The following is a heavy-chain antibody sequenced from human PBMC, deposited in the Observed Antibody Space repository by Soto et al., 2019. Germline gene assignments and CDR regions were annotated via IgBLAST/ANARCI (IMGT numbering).Heavy chain of an antibody. V-gene: IGHV1-69*02. J-gene: IGHJ4*02. D-gene: IGHD3-10*01. CDR3: ASSYGSGYRAFDY. Sequence: QVQLVQSGAEVKRPGSSVKVSCKASGDTFNFYSINWVRQAPGVGLEWVGRVNPILSMSNYAQRFQGRVTMTPDKSTSTDYMELRSLRSEDTAIYYCASSYGSGYRAFDYWGQGALVTVSS. CDR1: GDTFNFYS. CDR2: VNPILSMS.